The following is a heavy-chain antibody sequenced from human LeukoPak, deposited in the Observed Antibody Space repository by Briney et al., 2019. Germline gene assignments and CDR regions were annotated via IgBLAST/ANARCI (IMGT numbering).Heavy chain of an antibody. Sequence: SETLSLTCAVYGGSFSGYYWSWIRQPPGKGLEWIGEINHSGSTNYNPSLESRVTISVDTSKNQFSLKLSSVTAADTAVYYCARVEYDFWSGYFYYYYYMDVWGKGTTVTVSS. CDR1: GGSFSGYY. V-gene: IGHV4-34*01. CDR2: INHSGST. J-gene: IGHJ6*03. D-gene: IGHD3-3*01. CDR3: ARVEYDFWSGYFYYYYYMDV.